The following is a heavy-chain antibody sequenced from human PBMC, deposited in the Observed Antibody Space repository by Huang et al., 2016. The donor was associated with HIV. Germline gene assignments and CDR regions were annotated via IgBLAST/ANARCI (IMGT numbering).Heavy chain of an antibody. Sequence: EVQLVQSGAEVKKPGESLKISCTGSGYSFSIYWVAWVRQMTGKGLEWKGISYTFEATSTYSPTFEGHVAISVDKSINTVYLHWSSLKASDTAIYYCAKGRRAFDVWGQGTWVTVSS. J-gene: IGHJ3*01. V-gene: IGHV5-51*03. CDR1: GYSFSIYW. CDR2: SYTFEATS. CDR3: AKGRRAFDV.